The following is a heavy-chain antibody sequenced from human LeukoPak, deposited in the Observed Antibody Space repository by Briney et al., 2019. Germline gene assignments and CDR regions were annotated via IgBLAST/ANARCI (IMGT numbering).Heavy chain of an antibody. Sequence: SVPVSCMSSGCTFPGYYLHWLRQAPGQGLEGMGLINPNSCGTNYPQKFQGRVTMTRDTSINTAYMELSRLKSDNTAVYYCARGNGIAAAGDHYYYYMDVWGKGTTVTVSS. CDR2: INPNSCGT. CDR3: ARGNGIAAAGDHYYYYMDV. J-gene: IGHJ6*03. CDR1: GCTFPGYY. V-gene: IGHV1-2*02. D-gene: IGHD6-13*01.